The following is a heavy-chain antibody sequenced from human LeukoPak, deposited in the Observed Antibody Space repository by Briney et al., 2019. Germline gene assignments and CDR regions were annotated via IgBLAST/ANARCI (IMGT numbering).Heavy chain of an antibody. J-gene: IGHJ4*02. CDR1: GFTSSSYT. D-gene: IGHD3-22*01. CDR3: ARDCSDSSSDYYPLGY. V-gene: IGHV3-21*01. Sequence: PGRSLRLSCAASGFTSSSYTMNWVRQAPGKGLEWVSYISSSSSYIYYADSVKGRFTISRDNAKNSLYLQMNSLRAEDTAAYYCARDCSDSSSDYYPLGYWGQGTLVTVSS. CDR2: ISSSSSYI.